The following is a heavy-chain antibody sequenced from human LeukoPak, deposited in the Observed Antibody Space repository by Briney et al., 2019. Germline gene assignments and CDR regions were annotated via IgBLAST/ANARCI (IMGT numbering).Heavy chain of an antibody. Sequence: SETLSLTCTVSGGSISSYYWSWTRQPPGKGLEWIGYIYYSGSTDYNPSLKSRVTISVDTSRNQFSLRLSSVTAADTAVYYCARVTGYMTEDFFDYWGQGALVTVSS. CDR3: ARVTGYMTEDFFDY. D-gene: IGHD6-13*01. J-gene: IGHJ4*02. CDR2: IYYSGST. CDR1: GGSISSYY. V-gene: IGHV4-59*01.